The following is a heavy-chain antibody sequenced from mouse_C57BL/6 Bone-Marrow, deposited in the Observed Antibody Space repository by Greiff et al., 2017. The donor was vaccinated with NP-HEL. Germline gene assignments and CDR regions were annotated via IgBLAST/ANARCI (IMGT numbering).Heavy chain of an antibody. CDR2: IWWDDDK. CDR1: GFSLSTFGMG. V-gene: IGHV8-8*01. J-gene: IGHJ3*01. CDR3: ARIGGPITTVVATPFAY. Sequence: QVTLKECGPGILQPSQTLSLTCSFSGFSLSTFGMGVGWIRQPSGKGLEWLAHIWWDDDKYYNPALKSRLTISKDSSKNLVFLKIANVDTADTATYYCARIGGPITTVVATPFAYWGQGTLVTVSA. D-gene: IGHD1-1*01.